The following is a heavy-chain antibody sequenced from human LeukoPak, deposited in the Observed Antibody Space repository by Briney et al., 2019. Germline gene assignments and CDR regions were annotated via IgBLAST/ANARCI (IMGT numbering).Heavy chain of an antibody. V-gene: IGHV3-53*01. CDR2: IYSGGST. J-gene: IGHJ6*03. D-gene: IGHD1-26*01. CDR1: GLTVSSNY. Sequence: PGGSLRLSCAASGLTVSSNYMSWVRQAPGKGLELVSVIYSGGSTYYADSVKGRFTISRDNSKNTLYLQMNSLRAEDTAVYYCARELGATVYYYYMDVWGKGTTVTVSS. CDR3: ARELGATVYYYYMDV.